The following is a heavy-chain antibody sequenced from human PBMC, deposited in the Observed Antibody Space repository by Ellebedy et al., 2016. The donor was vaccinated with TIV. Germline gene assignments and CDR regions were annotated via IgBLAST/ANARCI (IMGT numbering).Heavy chain of an antibody. CDR2: IHKSGKT. CDR1: GGSISDLY. D-gene: IGHD3-22*01. Sequence: SETLSLXXSVSGGSISDLYWSWIRQPAGGGLEWIGRIHKSGKTNYNPSLKSRVTISVDTSRNQLSLKLSSVTAADTAVYYCARSHSYNSRDAFDIWGQGTMVTVSS. J-gene: IGHJ3*02. CDR3: ARSHSYNSRDAFDI. V-gene: IGHV4-4*07.